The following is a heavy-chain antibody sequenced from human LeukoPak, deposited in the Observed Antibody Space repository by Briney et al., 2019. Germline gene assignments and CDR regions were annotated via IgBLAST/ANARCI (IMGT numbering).Heavy chain of an antibody. V-gene: IGHV1-2*02. Sequence: ASVKVSCKASGYSFIDFYIHFVRQAPGQGLEWMGWINPNSGGTNYAQKFQGRVTMTRDTSISTAYMELSRLRSDDTAVYYCARDRAIAAAGYNWFDPWGQGTLVTVSS. D-gene: IGHD6-13*01. CDR2: INPNSGGT. CDR3: ARDRAIAAAGYNWFDP. CDR1: GYSFIDFY. J-gene: IGHJ5*02.